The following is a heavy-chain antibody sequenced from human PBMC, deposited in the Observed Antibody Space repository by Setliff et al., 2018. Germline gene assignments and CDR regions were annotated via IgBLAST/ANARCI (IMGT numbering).Heavy chain of an antibody. V-gene: IGHV1-18*01. CDR2: ISAYNGNT. J-gene: IGHJ4*02. CDR3: AREGYCTNGVCNYFDY. CDR1: GYTFTSYG. D-gene: IGHD2-8*01. Sequence: ASVKVSCKASGYTFTSYGISWVRQAPGQGFEWMGWISAYNGNTNYAQKLQGRVTMTTDTSTSTAYMGLRSPRSDDTAVYYCAREGYCTNGVCNYFDYWGQGTLVTVSS.